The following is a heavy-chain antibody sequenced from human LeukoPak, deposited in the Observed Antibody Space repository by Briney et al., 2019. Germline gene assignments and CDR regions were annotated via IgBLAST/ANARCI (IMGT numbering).Heavy chain of an antibody. CDR2: IIPIFGTA. J-gene: IGHJ4*03. Sequence: ASVKVSCKASGGTFSSYAISWVRQAPGQGLEWMGGIIPIFGTANYAQKFQGRVTITTDESTSTAYMELRSLRYEDTAVYDCARARIAYCGRDCHSGYFDSWG. CDR3: ARARIAYCGRDCHSGYFDS. V-gene: IGHV1-69*05. CDR1: GGTFSSYA. D-gene: IGHD2-21*02.